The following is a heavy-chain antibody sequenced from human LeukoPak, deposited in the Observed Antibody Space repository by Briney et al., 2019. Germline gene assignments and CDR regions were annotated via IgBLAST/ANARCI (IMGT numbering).Heavy chain of an antibody. CDR2: IRYDGSNK. CDR3: AKDPSFRPGYFDY. Sequence: GGSLRLSCAASGFTFSSYGMHWVRQAPGKGLEWVAFIRYDGSNKYYADSVKGRFTISRDNSKNTLYLQMNSLRAEDTAVYYCAKDPSFRPGYFDYWGQGNLVTVSS. CDR1: GFTFSSYG. J-gene: IGHJ4*02. V-gene: IGHV3-30*02.